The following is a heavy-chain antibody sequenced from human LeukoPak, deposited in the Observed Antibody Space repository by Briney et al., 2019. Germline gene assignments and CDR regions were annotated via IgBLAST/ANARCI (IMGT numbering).Heavy chain of an antibody. D-gene: IGHD3-22*01. CDR1: GYTFTSYR. Sequence: GASVKVSCKAFGYTFTSYRITWVRQAPGQGLEWMGWISAYNDNTNYAQKLQGRVTMTTDTSTNTAYMELRSLRSDDTAVYYCARETHYSSGSSDAFDIWGQGTMVTVSS. CDR2: ISAYNDNT. V-gene: IGHV1-18*01. J-gene: IGHJ3*02. CDR3: ARETHYSSGSSDAFDI.